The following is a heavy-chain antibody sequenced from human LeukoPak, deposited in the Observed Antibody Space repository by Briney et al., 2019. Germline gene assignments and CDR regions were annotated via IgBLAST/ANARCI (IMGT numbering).Heavy chain of an antibody. CDR1: GFTFSDYY. D-gene: IGHD3-22*01. V-gene: IGHV3-11*01. J-gene: IGHJ4*02. CDR2: ISSSGSTI. CDR3: ARDHPTMIVVANYGFDY. Sequence: GGSLRLSCAASGFTFSDYYMSWIRQAPGKGLEWVSYISSSGSTIYYADSAKGRFTISRDNAKNSLYLQMNSLRAEGTAVYYCARDHPTMIVVANYGFDYWGQGTLVTVSS.